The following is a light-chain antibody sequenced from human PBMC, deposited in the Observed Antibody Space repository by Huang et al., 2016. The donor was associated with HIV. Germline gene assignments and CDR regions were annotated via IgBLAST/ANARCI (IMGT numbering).Light chain of an antibody. CDR1: QDIYNY. Sequence: DIQMTQSPSSLSASVGDRVTITCQASQDIYNYLNWYQQKPGKAPKVLIYDASSLETGVPSRFSGSCSGTHFTFTISSLQPEDVATYYCQQYDSLPPWTFGQGTKVEIK. CDR3: QQYDSLPPWT. V-gene: IGKV1-33*01. J-gene: IGKJ1*01. CDR2: DAS.